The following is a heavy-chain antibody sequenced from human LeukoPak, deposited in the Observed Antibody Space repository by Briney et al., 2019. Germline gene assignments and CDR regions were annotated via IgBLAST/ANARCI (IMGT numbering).Heavy chain of an antibody. V-gene: IGHV4-30-4*01. CDR2: IYYSGST. CDR3: ARDIAEIVVPAAKNFYGMDV. J-gene: IGHJ6*02. Sequence: PSETLSLTCTVSGGSISSGDYYWSWIRQPPGKGLEWIGYIYYSGSTYYNPSLKSRVTISVDTSKNQFSLKLSSVTAADTAVYYCARDIAEIVVPAAKNFYGMDVWGQGTTVTVSS. CDR1: GGSISSGDYY. D-gene: IGHD2-2*01.